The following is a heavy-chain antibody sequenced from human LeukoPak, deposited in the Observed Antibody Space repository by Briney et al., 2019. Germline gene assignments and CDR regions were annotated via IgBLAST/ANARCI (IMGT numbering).Heavy chain of an antibody. CDR1: GFTFSSYA. J-gene: IGHJ6*02. D-gene: IGHD1-1*01. CDR2: ISYDGSNK. CDR3: AKDPVTPKSSGTTF. Sequence: SGGSLRLSCAASGFTFSSYAMHWVRQAPGKGLEWVAVISYDGSNKYYADSVKGRFTISRDNSKNTLYLQMNSLRAEDTAVYYCAKDPVTPKSSGTTFWGQGTTVTVSS. V-gene: IGHV3-30-3*01.